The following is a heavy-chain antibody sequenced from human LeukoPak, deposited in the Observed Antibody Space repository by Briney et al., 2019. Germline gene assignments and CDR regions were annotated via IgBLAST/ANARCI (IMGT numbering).Heavy chain of an antibody. CDR3: ARLVTAATGNCFDP. V-gene: IGHV4-39*01. D-gene: IGHD1-7*01. CDR1: GGSISGSSYY. Sequence: PSETLSLTCTVSGGSISGSSYYWAWIRQPPGKGLEWIGSIHKSGNTYYTASLKSRVTISVDTSNNQFSLKLTSATATDTAVYYCARLVTAATGNCFDPWGQGTLVTVSS. J-gene: IGHJ5*02. CDR2: IHKSGNT.